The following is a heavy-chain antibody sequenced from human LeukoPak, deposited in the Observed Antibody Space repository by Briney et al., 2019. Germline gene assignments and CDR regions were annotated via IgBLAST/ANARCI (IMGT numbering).Heavy chain of an antibody. D-gene: IGHD6-19*01. CDR3: ARGVFATGWYPDNFDY. CDR2: ISSSGGIT. V-gene: IGHV3-23*01. Sequence: AGGSLRLSCAASGFTFSSYAMSWVRQAPGKGLEWVSAISSSGGITYYADSVKGRFTISRDNSKNTLYLQMNSLRVEDTAVYYCARGVFATGWYPDNFDYWGQGILVTVSS. CDR1: GFTFSSYA. J-gene: IGHJ4*02.